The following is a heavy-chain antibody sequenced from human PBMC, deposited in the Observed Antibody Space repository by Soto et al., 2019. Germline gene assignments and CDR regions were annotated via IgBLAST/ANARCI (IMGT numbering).Heavy chain of an antibody. J-gene: IGHJ2*01. Sequence: QVQLVQSGAEVKKPGSSVKVSCKVSGGIFSSYAIGWVRQAPVQGLEWMAGIIPITGTTNHAQKFQGRVTVTADESTTTVYMELSSLTAEDTAVYYCAREYSSSSQYLYFDVWGRGTLVTVSS. V-gene: IGHV1-69*01. D-gene: IGHD6-6*01. CDR1: GGIFSSYA. CDR2: IIPITGTT. CDR3: AREYSSSSQYLYFDV.